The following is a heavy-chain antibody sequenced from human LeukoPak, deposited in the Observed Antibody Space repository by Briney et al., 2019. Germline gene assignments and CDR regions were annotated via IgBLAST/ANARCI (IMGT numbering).Heavy chain of an antibody. CDR2: FDPEDGET. J-gene: IGHJ4*02. V-gene: IGHV1-24*01. CDR3: ATQARGYFYY. Sequence: GASVKVSCKVSGYTLAQLAIHWVRQAAGKGLEWMGGFDPEDGETVYAQRFQDRVTMTEDTSTDTANMELTSLASEDTAVYYCATQARGYFYYWGQGTLVTVSS. CDR1: GYTLAQLA.